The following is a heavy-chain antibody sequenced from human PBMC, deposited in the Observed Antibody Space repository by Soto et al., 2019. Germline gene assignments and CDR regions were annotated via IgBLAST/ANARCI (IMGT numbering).Heavy chain of an antibody. CDR3: ARDRGGYGPPDV. V-gene: IGHV3-23*01. CDR2: ISGSGGST. D-gene: IGHD3-10*01. Sequence: TGGSLRLSCAASGFTFSSYAMSWVRQAPGKGLEWVSAISGSGGSTGYADSVKGRFTISRDNAKNSLYLQMNSLRVEDTAVYYCARDRGGYGPPDVWGQGTTVTVSS. CDR1: GFTFSSYA. J-gene: IGHJ6*02.